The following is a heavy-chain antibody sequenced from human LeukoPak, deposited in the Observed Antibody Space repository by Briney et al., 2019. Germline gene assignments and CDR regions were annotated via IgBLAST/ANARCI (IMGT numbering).Heavy chain of an antibody. CDR1: GFTFSTYW. V-gene: IGHV3-7*01. CDR2: IKQDGSEK. CDR3: ARDLYRIVVVPHYFDY. D-gene: IGHD3-22*01. Sequence: GGSLRLSCAASGFTFSTYWMSCVRQAPGKGLEWVANIKQDGSEKYYVDSVKGRFTISRDNAKNSLYMQMNSLRAEDTAVYYCARDLYRIVVVPHYFDYWGQGTLVTVSS. J-gene: IGHJ4*02.